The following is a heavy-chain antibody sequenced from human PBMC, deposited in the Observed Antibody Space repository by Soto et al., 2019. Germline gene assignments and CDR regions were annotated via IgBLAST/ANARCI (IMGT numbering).Heavy chain of an antibody. CDR1: GYTFTGYY. V-gene: IGHV1-2*04. J-gene: IGHJ4*02. D-gene: IGHD6-19*01. CDR2: INPNSGGT. Sequence: QVQLVQSGAEVKKPGASVKVSCKASGYTFTGYYMHWVRQAPGQGLEWMGWINPNSGGTNYAQKLQGWVTMTRDTSISTAYMELSRLRSDDKAVYYCARDLYSSGWSKFDYCGQGTLVTVSS. CDR3: ARDLYSSGWSKFDY.